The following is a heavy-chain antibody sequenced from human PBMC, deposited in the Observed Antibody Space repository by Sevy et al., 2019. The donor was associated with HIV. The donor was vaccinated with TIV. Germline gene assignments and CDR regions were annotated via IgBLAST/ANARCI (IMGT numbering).Heavy chain of an antibody. CDR2: ISGSGGST. J-gene: IGHJ6*02. Sequence: GGSLRLSCAASGFTFSSYAMSWVRQAPGKGLEWVSAISGSGGSTYYADSVKGRFTISRDNSKNTLYLQMNGLRAEDTAVYYCAKGAPPPAAIRGYYYYGMDVWGQGTTVTVSS. CDR1: GFTFSSYA. D-gene: IGHD2-2*01. V-gene: IGHV3-23*01. CDR3: AKGAPPPAAIRGYYYYGMDV.